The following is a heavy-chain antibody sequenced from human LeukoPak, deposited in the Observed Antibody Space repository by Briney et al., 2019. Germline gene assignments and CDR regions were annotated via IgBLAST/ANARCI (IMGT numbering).Heavy chain of an antibody. Sequence: SETLSLTCTVSGGSISSYYWSWIRQPPGKGLEWIGYIYYSGSTNYNPSLKSRVTISVDTSKNQFSLKLSSVTAADTAVYYCARMSPDSSVQDYWGQGTLVTVSS. CDR2: IYYSGST. D-gene: IGHD3-22*01. CDR1: GGSISSYY. J-gene: IGHJ4*02. V-gene: IGHV4-59*01. CDR3: ARMSPDSSVQDY.